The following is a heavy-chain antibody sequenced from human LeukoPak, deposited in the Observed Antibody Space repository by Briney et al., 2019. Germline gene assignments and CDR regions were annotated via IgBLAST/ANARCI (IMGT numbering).Heavy chain of an antibody. CDR1: GYTFTGYY. D-gene: IGHD3-10*01. Sequence: ASVKVSCKASGYTFTGYYMHWVRQAPGQGLEWMGWINPNSGGTNYAQKFQGRVTMTRDTSISTAYMELSRLRSDDTAVYYCARDYGSGSPLLFDYGGQGTLVTVSS. CDR3: ARDYGSGSPLLFDY. V-gene: IGHV1-2*02. CDR2: INPNSGGT. J-gene: IGHJ4*02.